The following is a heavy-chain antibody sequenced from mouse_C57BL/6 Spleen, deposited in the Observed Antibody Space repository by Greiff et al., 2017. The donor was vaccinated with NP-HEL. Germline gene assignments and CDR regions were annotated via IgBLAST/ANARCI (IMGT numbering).Heavy chain of an antibody. CDR3: AFYYDYDNWYFDV. Sequence: EVQLQQSGPVLVKPGPSVKISCKASGFTFTDYYMHWVKQSHGKSLEWIGLVYPYNGGTSYNQKFKGKATLTVDTSSSTAYRELNSLTSEDSAVYYCAFYYDYDNWYFDVWGTGTTVTVSS. J-gene: IGHJ1*03. D-gene: IGHD2-4*01. V-gene: IGHV1-36*01. CDR1: GFTFTDYY. CDR2: VYPYNGGT.